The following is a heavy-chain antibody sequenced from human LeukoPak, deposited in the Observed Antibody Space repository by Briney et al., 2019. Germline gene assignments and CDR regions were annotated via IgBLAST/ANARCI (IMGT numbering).Heavy chain of an antibody. CDR3: AITEDAFDI. J-gene: IGHJ3*02. Sequence: KPSETLSLTCAVYGGSFSGYYWSWIRQPPGKGLEWIGEINHSGSTNYNPSLKSRVTISVDTSKNQFSLKLSSVTAADTAVYYCAITEDAFDIWGQGTMVTVSS. CDR2: INHSGST. V-gene: IGHV4-34*01. CDR1: GGSFSGYY. D-gene: IGHD1-14*01.